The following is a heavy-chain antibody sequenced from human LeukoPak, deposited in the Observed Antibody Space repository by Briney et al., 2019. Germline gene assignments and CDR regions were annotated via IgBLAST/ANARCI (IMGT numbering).Heavy chain of an antibody. D-gene: IGHD5-18*01. CDR2: FDPEDGET. CDR3: ATIGGYSYGYEGKNWFDP. CDR1: GYTLTELS. Sequence: ASVKVSCKVSGYTLTELSMHWVRQAPGKGLEWMGGFDPEDGETIYAQKFQGRVTMTEDTSTDTAYMELSSLSSEDTAVYYCATIGGYSYGYEGKNWFDPWGQGTLVTVSS. V-gene: IGHV1-24*01. J-gene: IGHJ5*02.